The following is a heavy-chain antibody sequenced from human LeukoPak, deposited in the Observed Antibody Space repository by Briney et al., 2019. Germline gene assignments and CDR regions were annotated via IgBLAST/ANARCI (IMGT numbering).Heavy chain of an antibody. Sequence: GGSLRLSCAASGLTFSNYAMHWVRQAPGKGLEWVAFISYDGSNKYYADSVKGRFTISRENSKNTLNLQMNSLRAEDTAVYYCAKDQGYSSSWYAVDYWGQGTLVTVSS. CDR1: GLTFSNYA. D-gene: IGHD6-13*01. CDR2: ISYDGSNK. J-gene: IGHJ4*02. CDR3: AKDQGYSSSWYAVDY. V-gene: IGHV3-30-3*01.